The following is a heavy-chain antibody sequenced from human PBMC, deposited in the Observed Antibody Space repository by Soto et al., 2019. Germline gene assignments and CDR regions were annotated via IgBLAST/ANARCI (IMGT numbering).Heavy chain of an antibody. D-gene: IGHD3-16*01. CDR1: GFTFSHYW. Sequence: EVQLVESGGGLVQPGGSLRLSCAASGFTFSHYWMHWVRHAPGKGLVWVSRINFDESTTTYADSVQGRFTISRDNAKNTLYLQLNSLSAEDTAIHYCVTGGRPAGHVYHFDDWAQGALVTVSS. CDR3: VTGGRPAGHVYHFDD. J-gene: IGHJ4*02. V-gene: IGHV3-74*01. CDR2: INFDESTT.